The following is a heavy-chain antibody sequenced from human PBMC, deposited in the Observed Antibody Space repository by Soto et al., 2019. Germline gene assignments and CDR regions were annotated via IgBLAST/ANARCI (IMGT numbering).Heavy chain of an antibody. J-gene: IGHJ4*02. D-gene: IGHD6-19*01. CDR2: ISAYNGKT. CDR1: GYTFTSYG. CDR3: ARVSPTYSSGWYDYFDY. V-gene: IGHV1-18*01. Sequence: QVQLVQSGAEVKKPGASVKVSCKASGYTFTSYGISWVRQAPGQGLEWMGWISAYNGKTNYAQELQGRVTMTKDTSTSTAYMELRSLRSDDTAVYYCARVSPTYSSGWYDYFDYWGQGTLVTVSS.